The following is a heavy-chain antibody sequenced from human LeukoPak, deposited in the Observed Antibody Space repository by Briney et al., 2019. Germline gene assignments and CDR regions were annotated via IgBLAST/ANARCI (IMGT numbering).Heavy chain of an antibody. CDR2: IFYDGSNM. CDR1: GFTFSSYG. J-gene: IGHJ5*01. Sequence: GRSLRLSCAASGFTFSSYGMHWVRQAPGKGLEWVALIFYDGSNMLYADSVKGRFTISGDNSRGTLYLQMNSVRAEDTAVYFCAKDSIPVAGRDCFFDSWGQGALVTVSS. V-gene: IGHV3-33*03. CDR3: AKDSIPVAGRDCFFDS. D-gene: IGHD6-19*01.